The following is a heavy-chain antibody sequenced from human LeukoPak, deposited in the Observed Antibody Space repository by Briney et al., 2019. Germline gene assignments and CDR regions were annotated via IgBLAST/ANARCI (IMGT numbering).Heavy chain of an antibody. V-gene: IGHV3-7*01. CDR3: ARDQSEYYDSSGAPGY. CDR2: IKQDGSEK. D-gene: IGHD3-22*01. CDR1: GFTFSSHS. Sequence: GGSLRLSCAASGFTFSSHSMDWVRQAPGKGLEWVANIKQDGSEKYYVDSVKGRFTISRDNAKNSLYLQMNSLRAEDTAVYYCARDQSEYYDSSGAPGYWGQGTLVTVSS. J-gene: IGHJ4*02.